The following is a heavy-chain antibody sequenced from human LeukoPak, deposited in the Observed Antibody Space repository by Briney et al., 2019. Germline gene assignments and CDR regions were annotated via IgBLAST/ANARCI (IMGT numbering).Heavy chain of an antibody. CDR3: ARSRDSGWPNDAFDI. CDR2: IIPIFGTA. J-gene: IGHJ3*02. Sequence: ASVKVSCKASGGTFSSYDISWVLQAPGQGLEWMGRIIPIFGTANYAQKFQGRVTITTDESTSTAYMELSSLRSEDTAVYYCARSRDSGWPNDAFDIWGQGTMVTVSS. V-gene: IGHV1-69*05. D-gene: IGHD6-19*01. CDR1: GGTFSSYD.